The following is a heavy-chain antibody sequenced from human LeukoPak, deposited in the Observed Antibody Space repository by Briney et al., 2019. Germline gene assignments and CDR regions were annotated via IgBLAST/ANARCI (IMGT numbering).Heavy chain of an antibody. CDR1: GGSFSGYY. V-gene: IGHV4-34*01. CDR3: ASGYLMIYDLTSAYFQH. J-gene: IGHJ1*01. Sequence: SETLSLTCAVYGGSFSGYYWSWIRQPPGKGLEWIGEINHSGSTNYNPSLKSRVTISVDTSKNQFSLKLSSVTAADTAVYYCASGYLMIYDLTSAYFQHWGQGTLVTVSS. CDR2: INHSGST. D-gene: IGHD3/OR15-3a*01.